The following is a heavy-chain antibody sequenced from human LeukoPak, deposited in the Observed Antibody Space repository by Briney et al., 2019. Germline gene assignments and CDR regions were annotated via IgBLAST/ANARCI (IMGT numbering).Heavy chain of an antibody. V-gene: IGHV3-53*01. CDR2: IYSGGNT. CDR3: AKVTYGSGTYGAFDY. CDR1: GFTVSSNY. D-gene: IGHD3-10*01. J-gene: IGHJ4*02. Sequence: GGSLRLSCAASGFTVSSNYMSWVRQAPGKGLEWVSVIYSGGNTYYADSVKGRFTISRDNSKNTLSLQMNSLRAEDTAVYYCAKVTYGSGTYGAFDYWGQGTLVTVSS.